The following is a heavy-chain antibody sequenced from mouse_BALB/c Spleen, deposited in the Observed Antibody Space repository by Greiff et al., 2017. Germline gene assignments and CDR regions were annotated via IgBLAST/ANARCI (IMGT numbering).Heavy chain of an antibody. D-gene: IGHD1-1*01. Sequence: DVMLVESGGGLVQPGGSLKLSCAASGFTFSSYTMSWVRQTPEKRLEWVAYISNGGGSTYYPDTVKGRFTISRDNPKNTLYLQMSSLKSEDTAMYYCARHYGNTLDYWGQGTTLTVSS. CDR2: ISNGGGST. V-gene: IGHV5-12-2*01. CDR1: GFTFSSYT. J-gene: IGHJ2*01. CDR3: ARHYGNTLDY.